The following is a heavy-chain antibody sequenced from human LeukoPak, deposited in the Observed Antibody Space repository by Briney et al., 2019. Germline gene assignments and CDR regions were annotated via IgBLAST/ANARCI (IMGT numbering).Heavy chain of an antibody. Sequence: TLSLTCTVSGGSISSYYWSWIRQPPGKGLEWIGYIYYSGSTNYNPSLKSRVTISVDTSKNQFSLKLSSVTAADTAVYYCARDSYCSGGSCYSSLDQYYYYGMDVWGQGTTVTVSS. J-gene: IGHJ6*02. CDR2: IYYSGST. CDR3: ARDSYCSGGSCYSSLDQYYYYGMDV. V-gene: IGHV4-59*01. D-gene: IGHD2-15*01. CDR1: GGSISSYY.